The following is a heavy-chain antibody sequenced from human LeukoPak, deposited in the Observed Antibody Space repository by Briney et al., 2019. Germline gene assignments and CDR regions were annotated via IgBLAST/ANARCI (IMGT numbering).Heavy chain of an antibody. J-gene: IGHJ4*02. D-gene: IGHD6-19*01. Sequence: ASVKVSCKASDYTFTNYVISWVRQAPGQGLECMGLISPYNGDTNYAEKFQGRVTLTTDTSTSTAYMEVRSLRSDDTAIYYCARASAQWSDYWGQGTLVTVSS. V-gene: IGHV1-18*01. CDR2: ISPYNGDT. CDR1: DYTFTNYV. CDR3: ARASAQWSDY.